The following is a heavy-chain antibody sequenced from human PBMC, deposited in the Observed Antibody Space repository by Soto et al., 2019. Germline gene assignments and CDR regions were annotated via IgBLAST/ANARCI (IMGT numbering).Heavy chain of an antibody. J-gene: IGHJ5*02. CDR3: ARRLEWLRFNWFDP. CDR1: GGSISSYY. D-gene: IGHD5-12*01. Sequence: PSETLSLTCTVSGGSISSYYWSWIRQPPGKGLEWIGYIYYSGSTNYNPSLKSRVTISVDTSKNQFSLKLSSVTAADTAVYYCARRLEWLRFNWFDPWGQGTLVTVSS. V-gene: IGHV4-59*08. CDR2: IYYSGST.